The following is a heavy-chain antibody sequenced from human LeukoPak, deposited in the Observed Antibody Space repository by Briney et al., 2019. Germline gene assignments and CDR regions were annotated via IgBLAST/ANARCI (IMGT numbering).Heavy chain of an antibody. CDR3: ARPPSRGYSSSFEY. V-gene: IGHV5-51*01. CDR1: GYSFPTYW. CDR2: IYPDESNI. D-gene: IGHD2-2*03. Sequence: GESLKISCKDSGYSFPTYWIAWVRQMPGKGLEWMGIIYPDESNIRYSPSFQGQVTISADKSISTAYLQWSSLKASDTAMYYCARPPSRGYSSSFEYWGQGTLVTVSS. J-gene: IGHJ4*02.